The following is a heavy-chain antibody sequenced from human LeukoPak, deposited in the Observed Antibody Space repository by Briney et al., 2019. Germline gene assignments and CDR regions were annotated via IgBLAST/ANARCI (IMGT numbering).Heavy chain of an antibody. CDR3: AKDHKYRIAAAGRGWYFDY. V-gene: IGHV3-30*02. Sequence: GGSLRLSCAASGFTFSSYGMHWVRQAPGKGLEWVAFIRYDGSNKYYAGSVKGRFTISRDNSKNTLYLQMNSLRAEDTAVYYCAKDHKYRIAAAGRGWYFDYWGQGTLVTVSS. CDR1: GFTFSSYG. D-gene: IGHD6-13*01. CDR2: IRYDGSNK. J-gene: IGHJ4*02.